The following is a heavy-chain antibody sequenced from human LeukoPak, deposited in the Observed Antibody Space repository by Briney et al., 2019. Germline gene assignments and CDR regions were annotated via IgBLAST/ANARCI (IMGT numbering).Heavy chain of an antibody. CDR1: GFTFNNYN. CDR2: IANDGTNE. CDR3: ARDSGGYFDRNHFGY. V-gene: IGHV3-30*03. J-gene: IGHJ4*02. D-gene: IGHD3-9*01. Sequence: PGGSLRLSCATSGFTFNNYNMNWVRQAPGRALEWVSVIANDGTNEYYADSVKGRFTISRDNSKNTLYLQMNSLRAEDTAVYYCARDSGGYFDRNHFGYWGQGTLVTVSS.